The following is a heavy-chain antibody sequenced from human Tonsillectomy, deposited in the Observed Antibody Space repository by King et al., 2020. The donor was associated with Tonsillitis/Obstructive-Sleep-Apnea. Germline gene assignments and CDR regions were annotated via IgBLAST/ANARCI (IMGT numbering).Heavy chain of an antibody. D-gene: IGHD3-9*01. J-gene: IGHJ4*02. CDR3: ARGDYDIFTGLDY. CDR2: ISTNGDYT. V-gene: IGHV3-64*01. CDR1: GFTFSSYA. Sequence: VQLVESGGGLVQPGGSLRLSCAASGFTFSSYAMHWVRQAPGKGLEYVSTISTNGDYTYYANSVKGRFTISRDNSKNTLYLQMGSLSTEDMAVYYCARGDYDIFTGLDYWGQGTLVSVSS.